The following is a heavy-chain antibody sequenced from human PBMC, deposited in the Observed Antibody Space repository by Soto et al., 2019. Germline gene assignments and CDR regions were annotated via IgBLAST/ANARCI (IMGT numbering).Heavy chain of an antibody. CDR3: ARRWTTGEIDY. CDR2: ISAYTGNT. CDR1: GYICNSFG. Sequence: QVQLVQSGGEVKKPGASVKVSCKAPGYICNSFGISWVRQAPGQGLEWMGWISAYTGNTKYAQNFQGRGTMTTDTSTSTAYMELRSLRADDPAVYYCARRWTTGEIDYWGQGTLVTVSS. J-gene: IGHJ4*02. D-gene: IGHD4-17*01. V-gene: IGHV1-18*01.